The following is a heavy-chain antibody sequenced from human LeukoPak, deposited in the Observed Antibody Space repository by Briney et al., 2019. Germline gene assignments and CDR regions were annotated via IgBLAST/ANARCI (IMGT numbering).Heavy chain of an antibody. J-gene: IGHJ5*02. V-gene: IGHV1-8*01. Sequence: ASVKVSCKASRYTFTSYDINWVRQATGQGLEWMGWMNSNSGNTGYAQKFQGRVTITRNTSISTAYMELSSLRSEDTAVYYRARGRRGLSGQGYNWFDPWGQGTLVTVSS. D-gene: IGHD1-14*01. CDR1: RYTFTSYD. CDR3: ARGRRGLSGQGYNWFDP. CDR2: MNSNSGNT.